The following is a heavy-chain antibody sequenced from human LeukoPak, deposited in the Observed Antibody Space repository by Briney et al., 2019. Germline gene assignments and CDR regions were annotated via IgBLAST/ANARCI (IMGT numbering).Heavy chain of an antibody. CDR2: IYYSGST. D-gene: IGHD4-23*01. CDR1: GGSISNYY. J-gene: IGHJ2*01. Sequence: SETLSLTCTVSGGSISNYYWSWIRRPPGKGLEWIGCIYYSGSTNYDPSLKSRVTISVDTSNNRFSLKLSSVTAADTAVYYCARDYGGYNFYFDLWGRGTLVTVSS. CDR3: ARDYGGYNFYFDL. V-gene: IGHV4-59*12.